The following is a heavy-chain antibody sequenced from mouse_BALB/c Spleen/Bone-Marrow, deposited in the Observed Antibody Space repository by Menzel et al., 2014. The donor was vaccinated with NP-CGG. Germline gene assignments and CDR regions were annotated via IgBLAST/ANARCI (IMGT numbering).Heavy chain of an antibody. V-gene: IGHV5-6*02. Sequence: EVMLVESGGDLVKPGGSLELSCAASGFTFSSYGMSWVRQTPDKRLEWVATISSGGGYTYYPDSVKGRFTISRDNAKNTLYLQMSSLKSEDTAMYYCARQGNDYAAWFAYWGQGTLVTVSA. CDR3: ARQGNDYAAWFAY. CDR1: GFTFSSYG. D-gene: IGHD2-4*01. CDR2: ISSGGGYT. J-gene: IGHJ3*01.